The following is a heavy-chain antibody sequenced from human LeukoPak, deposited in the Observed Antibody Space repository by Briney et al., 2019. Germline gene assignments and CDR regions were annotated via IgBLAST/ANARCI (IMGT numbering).Heavy chain of an antibody. Sequence: GASVKVSCKASGYTFTSYGISWVRQAPGQGLEWMGWISAYNGNTNYAQKLQGRVTMTRDTSTSTVYMELSSLRSEDTAVYYCARHYSSSSGWFDPWGQGTLVTVSS. CDR1: GYTFTSYG. V-gene: IGHV1-18*01. D-gene: IGHD6-6*01. J-gene: IGHJ5*02. CDR3: ARHYSSSSGWFDP. CDR2: ISAYNGNT.